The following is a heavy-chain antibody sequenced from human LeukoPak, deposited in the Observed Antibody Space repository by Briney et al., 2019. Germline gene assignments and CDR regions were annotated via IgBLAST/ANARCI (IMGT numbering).Heavy chain of an antibody. V-gene: IGHV4-34*01. CDR2: INHSGST. CDR1: GGSFSGYY. D-gene: IGHD3-9*01. CDR3: ARGLRYYDILTGYSDDAFDI. J-gene: IGHJ3*02. Sequence: SETLSLTCAVYGGSFSGYYWSWIRQPPGKGLEWIGEINHSGSTNYNPSLKSRVTISVDTSKNQFSLKLSSVTAADTAVYYCARGLRYYDILTGYSDDAFDIWGQGTMVTVSS.